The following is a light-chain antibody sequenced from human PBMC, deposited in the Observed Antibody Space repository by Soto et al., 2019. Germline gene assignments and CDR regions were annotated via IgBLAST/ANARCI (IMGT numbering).Light chain of an antibody. CDR2: DAS. CDR1: QNVYNN. CDR3: QQCRNSPLT. J-gene: IGKJ4*01. V-gene: IGKV3-15*01. Sequence: EIVMTQSPATLSVSPGEGATLSCKASQNVYNNLAWYQQRPGQPPRLLIYDASTRATGISARFSGSGYGTEFTLTISSLQSEDFAVYFCQQCRNSPLTLGGGTKVDIK.